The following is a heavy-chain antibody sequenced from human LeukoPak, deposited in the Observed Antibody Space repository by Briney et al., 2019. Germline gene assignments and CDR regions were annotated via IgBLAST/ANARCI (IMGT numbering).Heavy chain of an antibody. J-gene: IGHJ4*02. V-gene: IGHV4-34*01. D-gene: IGHD3-22*01. Sequence: SETLSLTCTVSGGSISSYYWSWIRQPAGKGLEWIGEINHSGSTNYNPSLKSRVTISVDTSKNQFSLKLSSVTAADTAVYYCARRAYYDSSGYIDYWGQGTLVTVSS. CDR2: INHSGST. CDR1: GGSISSYY. CDR3: ARRAYYDSSGYIDY.